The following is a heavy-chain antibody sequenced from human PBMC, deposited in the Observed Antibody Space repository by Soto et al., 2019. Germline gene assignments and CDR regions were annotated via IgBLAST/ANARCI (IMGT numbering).Heavy chain of an antibody. V-gene: IGHV4-4*07. CDR3: VRDGTKTLRDWFDP. D-gene: IGHD1-1*01. J-gene: IGHJ5*02. Sequence: PSETLSLTCPVSGGSISSYYWSWIRQPAGKGLEWIGRIYATGTTDYNPSLKSRVMMSVDTSKKQFSLKLRSVTAADTAVYYCVRDGTKTLRDWFDPWGQAISVTVSS. CDR1: GGSISSYY. CDR2: IYATGTT.